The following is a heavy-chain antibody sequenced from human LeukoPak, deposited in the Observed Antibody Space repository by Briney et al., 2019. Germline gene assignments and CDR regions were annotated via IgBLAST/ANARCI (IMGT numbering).Heavy chain of an antibody. CDR1: GDSISSNTYY. D-gene: IGHD6-13*01. V-gene: IGHV4-39*01. J-gene: IGHJ4*02. Sequence: SETLSLTCTVSGDSISSNTYYWGWIRQPPGKGLEWIGNVFYSGSTHYNPSLKSRVTISVNTSKNQFSLKLSSVTAADTAVYYCARMAGSSSWSPGYWGQGTLVTVSS. CDR2: VFYSGST. CDR3: ARMAGSSSWSPGY.